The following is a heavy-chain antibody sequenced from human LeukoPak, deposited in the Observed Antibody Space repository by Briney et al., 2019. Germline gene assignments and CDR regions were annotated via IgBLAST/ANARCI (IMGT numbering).Heavy chain of an antibody. V-gene: IGHV3-53*04. CDR1: GFTVSSNY. CDR2: IYSGGST. Sequence: GGSLRLSCAASGFTVSSNYMSWVRQAPGKGLEWVSVIYSGGSTYYADSVKGRFTISRHNSKNTLYLQMNSLRAEDTAVYYCARPSSKGTTVTTLGYYYGMDVWGQGTTVTVSS. J-gene: IGHJ6*02. CDR3: ARPSSKGTTVTTLGYYYGMDV. D-gene: IGHD4-11*01.